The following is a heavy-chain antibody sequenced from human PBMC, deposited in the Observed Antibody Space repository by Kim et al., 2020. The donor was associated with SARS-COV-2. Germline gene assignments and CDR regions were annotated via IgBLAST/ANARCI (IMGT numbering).Heavy chain of an antibody. J-gene: IGHJ6*02. V-gene: IGHV4-34*01. CDR2: INHSGST. CDR3: ATGRGMDV. Sequence: SETLSLTCAVYGGSFSGYYWSWIRQPPGKGLESIGEINHSGSTNYNPSLKSRVTISVDTSKNQFSLKLSSVTAADTAVYYCATGRGMDVWGQGTTVTVSS. CDR1: GGSFSGYY.